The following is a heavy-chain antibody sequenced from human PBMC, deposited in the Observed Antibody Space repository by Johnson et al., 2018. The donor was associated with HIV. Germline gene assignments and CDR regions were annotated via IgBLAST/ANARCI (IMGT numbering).Heavy chain of an antibody. J-gene: IGHJ3*02. CDR3: ARSQVAATSEGAFDI. V-gene: IGHV3-74*02. D-gene: IGHD2-15*01. CDR2: MNSDGSST. CDR1: GFNVSSNY. Sequence: EVQLLESGGGLVQPGGSLRLSCAASGFNVSSNYMSWVRQAPGKGLEWVSRMNSDGSSTTYADSVKGRFTISRDNAKNTLYLQMKTLRAEDTAVYYCARSQVAATSEGAFDIWGQGTMVTVSS.